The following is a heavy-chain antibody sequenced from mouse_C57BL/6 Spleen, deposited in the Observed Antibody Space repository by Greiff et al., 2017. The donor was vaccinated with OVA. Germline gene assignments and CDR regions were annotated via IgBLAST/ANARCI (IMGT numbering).Heavy chain of an antibody. J-gene: IGHJ4*01. CDR3: ARYGYEDMDY. D-gene: IGHD2-2*01. CDR2: IDPSDSET. CDR1: GYTFTSYW. V-gene: IGHV1-52*01. Sequence: QVQLQQPGAELVRPGSSVKLSCKASGYTFTSYWMHWVKQRPIQGLEWIGNIDPSDSETHYNQKFKDKATLTVDKSSSTAYMQLSSLTSEDSAVYYCARYGYEDMDYWGQGTSVTVSS.